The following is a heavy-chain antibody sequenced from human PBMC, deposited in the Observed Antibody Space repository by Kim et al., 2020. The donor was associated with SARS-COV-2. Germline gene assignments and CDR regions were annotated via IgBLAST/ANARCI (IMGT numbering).Heavy chain of an antibody. CDR2: INTGNGNT. V-gene: IGHV1-3*04. CDR3: ARDNSGRGWFDA. CDR1: GYTFTNYA. Sequence: ASVKVSCKASGYTFTNYAMHWVRQAPGQRVEWMGWINTGNGNTKYSQKFQGRVTITRDTSASTAYMEVSSLRSEDTAVYYCARDNSGRGWFDAWDQGTLVTVSS. J-gene: IGHJ5*02. D-gene: IGHD5-12*01.